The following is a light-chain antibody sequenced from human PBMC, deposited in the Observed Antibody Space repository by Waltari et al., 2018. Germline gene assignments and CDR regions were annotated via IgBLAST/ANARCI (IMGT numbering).Light chain of an antibody. CDR2: EVN. Sequence: QSALTQPASVSGSPGPSITISCTGTSSDVGSYNLVSWYQQHPGKAPKLMLYEVNNRPSGVSNRFSCSKSGNTASLTISGLQAEDEADYYCCSYAGSSIVVFGGGTKLTVL. CDR3: CSYAGSSIVV. J-gene: IGLJ2*01. V-gene: IGLV2-23*02. CDR1: SSDVGSYNL.